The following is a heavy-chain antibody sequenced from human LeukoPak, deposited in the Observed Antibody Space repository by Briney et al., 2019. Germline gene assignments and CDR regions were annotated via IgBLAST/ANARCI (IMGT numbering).Heavy chain of an antibody. V-gene: IGHV1-2*02. CDR3: ASAAAGTIFYFDY. Sequence: ASVKVSCKASGYTFTGYYMHWVRQAPGQGLEWMGWINPNSGGTNYAQKFQGRVTMTRDTSTSTVYMELSSLRSEDTAVYYCASAAAGTIFYFDYWGQGTLVTVSS. J-gene: IGHJ4*02. D-gene: IGHD6-13*01. CDR1: GYTFTGYY. CDR2: INPNSGGT.